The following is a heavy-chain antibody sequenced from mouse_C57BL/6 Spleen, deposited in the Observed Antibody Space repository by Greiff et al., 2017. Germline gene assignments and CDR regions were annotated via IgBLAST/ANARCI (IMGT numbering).Heavy chain of an antibody. V-gene: IGHV1-42*01. J-gene: IGHJ2*01. Sequence: EVQLQQSGPELVKPGASVKISCKASGYSFTGYYMNWVKQSPEKSLEWIGEINPSTGGTTYNQKFKAKATLTVDKSSSTAYMQLKSLTSEDSAVYYCATLNDGYYFDYWGQGTTLTVSS. CDR2: INPSTGGT. D-gene: IGHD2-3*01. CDR3: ATLNDGYYFDY. CDR1: GYSFTGYY.